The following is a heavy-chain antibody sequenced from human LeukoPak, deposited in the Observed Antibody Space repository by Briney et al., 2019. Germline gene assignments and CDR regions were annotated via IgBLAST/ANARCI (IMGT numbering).Heavy chain of an antibody. D-gene: IGHD3-3*01. CDR2: IYYSGST. J-gene: IGHJ4*02. CDR3: ARASNDYDFWSGYYGPFDY. Sequence: SETLSLTCTVSGGSISSYYWSWIRQPPGKGLEWIGYIYYSGSTNYNPSLKSRVTISVDTSKNQFSLKLSSVTAADTAVYYCARASNDYDFWSGYYGPFDYWGQGTLVTVSS. V-gene: IGHV4-59*12. CDR1: GGSISSYY.